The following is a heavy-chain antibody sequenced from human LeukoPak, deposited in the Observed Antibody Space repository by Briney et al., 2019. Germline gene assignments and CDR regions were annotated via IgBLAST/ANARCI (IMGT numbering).Heavy chain of an antibody. V-gene: IGHV3-21*06. D-gene: IGHD5/OR15-5a*01. CDR1: GFSFSASS. CDR2: IFGDGPGL. J-gene: IGHJ4*02. CDR3: TREGGSTDAGF. Sequence: GGSLRLSCEASGFSFSASSMNWVRQAPGKGLEWVSSIFGDGPGLYYADSVKGRFTISRDNGKNSVYLEMDSLRDDDTAVYYCTREGGSTDAGFWGQGTLVTVSS.